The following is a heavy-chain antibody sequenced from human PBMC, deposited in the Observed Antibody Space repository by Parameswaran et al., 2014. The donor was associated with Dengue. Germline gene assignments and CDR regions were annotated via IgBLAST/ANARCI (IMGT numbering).Heavy chain of an antibody. Sequence: VRQMPGKGLEWIGEINHSGSTNYNPSLKSRVTISVDTSKNQFSLKLSSVTAADTAVYYCARGEYSSSCRDYWGQGTLVTVSS. D-gene: IGHD6-13*01. CDR2: INHSGST. CDR3: ARGEYSSSCRDY. J-gene: IGHJ4*02. V-gene: IGHV4-34*01.